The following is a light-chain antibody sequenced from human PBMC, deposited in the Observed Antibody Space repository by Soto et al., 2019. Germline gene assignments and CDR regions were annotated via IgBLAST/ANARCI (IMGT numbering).Light chain of an antibody. CDR3: QQYDIWPLT. CDR2: GAS. V-gene: IGKV3-15*01. J-gene: IGKJ4*01. Sequence: EVVMTQSPATLSVSPGERATLSCRARQSVRSNLAWYQQKPGQAPRLLGYGASTRATALPARFSGSGSGTEFTLTIASLQSEDFAVYYCQQYDIWPLTFGGGTKVEIK. CDR1: QSVRSN.